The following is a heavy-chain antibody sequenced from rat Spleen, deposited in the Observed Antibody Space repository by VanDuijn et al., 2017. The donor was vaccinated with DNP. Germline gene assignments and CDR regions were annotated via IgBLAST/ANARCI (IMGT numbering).Heavy chain of an antibody. Sequence: EVQLVESGGGLVQPGRSLKLSCAASGLTFSDYYMAWVRQAPTKGLEWVAYISHDSGSSKYRDSVRGRFTISRDNARNSLYLQMDSLRSEDTATYYCTTSTITIAALYAMDAWGQGTSVTVSS. J-gene: IGHJ4*01. CDR3: TTSTITIAALYAMDA. CDR1: GLTFSDYY. D-gene: IGHD1-2*01. V-gene: IGHV5-20*01. CDR2: ISHDSGSS.